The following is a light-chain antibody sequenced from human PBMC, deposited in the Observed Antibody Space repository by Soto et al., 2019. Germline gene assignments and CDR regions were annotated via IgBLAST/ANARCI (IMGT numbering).Light chain of an antibody. Sequence: QSVLTQPASVSGSPGQSITISCTGTNSDVGGYNYVSWYQQHPGKAPKLMIYDVSNRPSGVSDRFSGSKSGNTASLTISGLQAEDEADYHCSSYTSRNTHVFGTGTKVTVL. CDR2: DVS. V-gene: IGLV2-14*01. CDR3: SSYTSRNTHV. CDR1: NSDVGGYNY. J-gene: IGLJ1*01.